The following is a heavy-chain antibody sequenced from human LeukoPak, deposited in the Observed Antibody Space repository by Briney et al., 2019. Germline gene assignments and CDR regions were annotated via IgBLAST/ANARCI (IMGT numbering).Heavy chain of an antibody. Sequence: SETLSLTCTVSGGSISSSSYYWGWIRQPPGNGLEWIGSIYYSGSTYYNPSLKSRVTISVDTSKNQFSLKLSSVTAADTAVYYCARERRYYDSSGPFDYWGQGTLVTVSS. D-gene: IGHD3-22*01. CDR2: IYYSGST. J-gene: IGHJ4*02. CDR3: ARERRYYDSSGPFDY. V-gene: IGHV4-39*07. CDR1: GGSISSSSYY.